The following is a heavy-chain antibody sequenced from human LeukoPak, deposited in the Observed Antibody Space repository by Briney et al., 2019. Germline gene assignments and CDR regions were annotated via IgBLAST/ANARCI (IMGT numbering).Heavy chain of an antibody. D-gene: IGHD1-26*01. Sequence: GGSLRLSCAASRFTFSSYSMNWVRQAPGKGLEWVSSISSSSSYIYYADSVKGRFTISRDNAKNSLYLQMNSLRAEDTAVYYCARDYSGEWEQLTGWWFDPWGQGTLVIVSS. J-gene: IGHJ5*02. V-gene: IGHV3-21*04. CDR2: ISSSSSYI. CDR1: RFTFSSYS. CDR3: ARDYSGEWEQLTGWWFDP.